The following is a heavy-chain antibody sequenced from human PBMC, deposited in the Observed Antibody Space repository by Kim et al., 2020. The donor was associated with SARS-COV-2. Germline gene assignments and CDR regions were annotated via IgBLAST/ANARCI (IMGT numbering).Heavy chain of an antibody. CDR1: GFSFGSYS. Sequence: GGSLRLSCVGSGFSFGSYSMTWVRQAPGKGLDWVSAVSSNGNTTFYAASVKGRFTISRDKSRYTLYLQMNSLRAEDSGVYYCSKDRQQWLVRGNDYFDYWGQGTLVAVSS. CDR3: SKDRQQWLVRGNDYFDY. D-gene: IGHD6-19*01. V-gene: IGHV3-23*01. CDR2: VSSNGNTT. J-gene: IGHJ4*02.